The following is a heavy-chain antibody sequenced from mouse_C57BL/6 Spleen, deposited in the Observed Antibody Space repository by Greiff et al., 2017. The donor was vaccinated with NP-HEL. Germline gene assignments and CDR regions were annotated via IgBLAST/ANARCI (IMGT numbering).Heavy chain of an antibody. Sequence: QVQLQQSGPELVKPGASVKISCKASGYSFTSYYIHWVKQRPGQGLEWIGWIYPGSGNTKYNEKFKGKATLTADTSSSTAYMQLSSLTSEDSAVYYCARGRDYTFAYWGQGTLVTVSA. J-gene: IGHJ3*01. V-gene: IGHV1-66*01. CDR2: IYPGSGNT. D-gene: IGHD2-12*01. CDR3: ARGRDYTFAY. CDR1: GYSFTSYY.